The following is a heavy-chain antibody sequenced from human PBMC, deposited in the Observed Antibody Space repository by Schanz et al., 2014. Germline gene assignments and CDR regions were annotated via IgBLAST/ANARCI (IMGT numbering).Heavy chain of an antibody. D-gene: IGHD3-10*01. V-gene: IGHV3-23*04. CDR3: AKGRFGELSAFDI. Sequence: EQLVESGGGLVQPGGSLRLSCAASEFTFSTDAMSWVRQAPGKGLEWLSVISASGGDTYYAESVKGRFTISRDNSKNTLYLQMNSLRAEDTAVYYCAKGRFGELSAFDIWGQGTMVTVSS. J-gene: IGHJ3*02. CDR1: EFTFSTDA. CDR2: ISASGGDT.